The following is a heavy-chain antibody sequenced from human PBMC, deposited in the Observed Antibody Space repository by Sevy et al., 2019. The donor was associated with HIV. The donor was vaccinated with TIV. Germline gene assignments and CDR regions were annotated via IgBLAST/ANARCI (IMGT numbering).Heavy chain of an antibody. D-gene: IGHD2-2*02. CDR1: GGSFSGYY. CDR2: INHSGSI. Sequence: SETLSLTCAVYGGSFSGYYWSWIRQPPGKGLEWIGEINHSGSINYNPSLKSRVTISVDTSKNQFSLKLSSVTAADTAVYYFARGPDNESCSSTSSYSGVWGYYYYGMDVWGQGTTVTVSS. V-gene: IGHV4-34*01. J-gene: IGHJ6*02. CDR3: ARGPDNESCSSTSSYSGVWGYYYYGMDV.